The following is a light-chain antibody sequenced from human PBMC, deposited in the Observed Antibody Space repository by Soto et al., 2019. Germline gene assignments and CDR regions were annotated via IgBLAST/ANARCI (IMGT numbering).Light chain of an antibody. CDR1: QSVNSN. CDR2: DSS. Sequence: EIVMTQSPATLSVSPGERATLSCRASQSVNSNLAWYQQKPGQAPRLLIYDSSTRATGIPARFSGGGSGTEFTLTISSLQSEDFAVYYCQQYNKWPPWTFGQGTKVEIK. CDR3: QQYNKWPPWT. J-gene: IGKJ1*01. V-gene: IGKV3-15*01.